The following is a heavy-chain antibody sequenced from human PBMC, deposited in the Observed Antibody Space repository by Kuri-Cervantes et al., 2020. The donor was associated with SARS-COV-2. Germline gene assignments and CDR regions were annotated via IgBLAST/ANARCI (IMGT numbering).Heavy chain of an antibody. CDR1: GGSISSYY. Sequence: GSLRLSCTVSGGSISSYYWSWIRQPPGKGLEWIGEINHSGSTNYNPSLKSRVTIPVDTSKNQFSLKLSSVTAADTAVYYCARGRRYSLPGGLDYWGQGTLVTVSS. CDR2: INHSGST. CDR3: ARGRRYSLPGGLDY. V-gene: IGHV4-34*01. D-gene: IGHD3-9*01. J-gene: IGHJ4*02.